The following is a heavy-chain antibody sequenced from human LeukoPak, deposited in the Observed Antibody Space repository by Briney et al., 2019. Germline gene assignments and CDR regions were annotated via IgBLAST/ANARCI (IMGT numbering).Heavy chain of an antibody. V-gene: IGHV3-30*18. D-gene: IGHD5-18*01. CDR3: AKDPGGYSYGFDY. J-gene: IGHJ4*02. Sequence: QPGGSLRLSCAASGFTFSTSVMHWVRQAPGKGLEWVAVISYDGNNKYYADSVKGRFTISRDNSKNTLYVQMNSLRAEDTAVYYCAKDPGGYSYGFDYWGQGTLVTVSS. CDR2: ISYDGNNK. CDR1: GFTFSTSV.